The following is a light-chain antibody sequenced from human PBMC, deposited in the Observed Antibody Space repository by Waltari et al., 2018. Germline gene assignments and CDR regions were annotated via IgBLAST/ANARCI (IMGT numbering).Light chain of an antibody. J-gene: IGLJ3*02. Sequence: QSVLTQPPSVSGAPGQRVTISCTGSSSNIGAGSDVHWYQHLPGTAPKLLIDVNNNRPSGVPDRFSGSKSGTSASLAITGLQPEDESDYYCQSYDSSLSASVFGGGTKLTVL. V-gene: IGLV1-40*01. CDR1: SSNIGAGSD. CDR2: VNN. CDR3: QSYDSSLSASV.